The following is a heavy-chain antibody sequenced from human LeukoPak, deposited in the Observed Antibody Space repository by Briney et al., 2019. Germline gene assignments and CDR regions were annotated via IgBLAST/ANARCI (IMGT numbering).Heavy chain of an antibody. CDR3: AKVLHYYDDNTSPGY. J-gene: IGHJ4*02. CDR1: GFTFSSFA. CDR2: ISGSGVGT. D-gene: IGHD3-22*01. Sequence: PGGSLRLSCAASGFTFSSFALSWVRHAPGKGLEWVSAISGSGVGTYYADSVKGRFTISRDNSKNTLYLQMTGLRAEDTAVYYCAKVLHYYDDNTSPGYWGRGTLVTVSS. V-gene: IGHV3-23*01.